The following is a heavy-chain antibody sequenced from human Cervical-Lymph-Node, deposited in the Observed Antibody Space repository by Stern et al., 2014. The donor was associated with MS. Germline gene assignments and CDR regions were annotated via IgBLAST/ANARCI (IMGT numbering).Heavy chain of an antibody. J-gene: IGHJ4*02. CDR3: ARDNFEYSTESFDY. V-gene: IGHV3-21*01. D-gene: IGHD6-6*01. CDR1: GFTFSSYS. CDR2: ISSSSRYI. Sequence: VQLVVSGGGLVKPGGSLRLSCAASGFTFSSYSMTWVRPAPGQGLEWVSSISSSSRYIYYADSVKGRFTISRDNAKNSLYLQMNSLRAEDTAVYYCARDNFEYSTESFDYWGQGTLVTVSS.